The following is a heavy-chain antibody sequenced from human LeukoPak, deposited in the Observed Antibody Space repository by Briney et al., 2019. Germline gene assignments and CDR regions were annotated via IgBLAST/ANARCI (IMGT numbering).Heavy chain of an antibody. V-gene: IGHV3-64*02. CDR3: SRSNRGVPDY. CDR2: ITSNGGGT. J-gene: IGHJ4*02. CDR1: GFTFRNFA. Sequence: PGRSLRLSCAASGFTFRNFAMHWVRQAPGKGMEHVSTITSNGGGTYYADSVKGRFTISRDDSKNTLYLQMGGLRAEDMAVYYCSRSNRGVPDYWGQGTLVTVSS. D-gene: IGHD1-14*01.